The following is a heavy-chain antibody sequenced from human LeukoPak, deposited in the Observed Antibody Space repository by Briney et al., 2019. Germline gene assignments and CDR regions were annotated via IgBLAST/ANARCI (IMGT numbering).Heavy chain of an antibody. Sequence: GGSLRLSCAASGFTFSSYWMSWVRQAPGRGLEWVANIKQDGSEKYYVDSVKGRFTISRDNAKNSLYLQMNSLRAEDTAVYYCARDRSGWYFDYWGQGTLVTVSS. CDR2: IKQDGSEK. V-gene: IGHV3-7*01. J-gene: IGHJ4*02. CDR3: ARDRSGWYFDY. CDR1: GFTFSSYW. D-gene: IGHD6-19*01.